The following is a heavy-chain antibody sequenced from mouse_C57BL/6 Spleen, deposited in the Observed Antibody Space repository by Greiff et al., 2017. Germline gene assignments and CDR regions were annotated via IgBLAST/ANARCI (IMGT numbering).Heavy chain of an antibody. CDR1: GYTFTDSY. Sequence: QVQLQQSGAELVRPGASVKLSCKASGYTFTDSYINWVKQRPGQGLEWIARIYPGSGNTYYNEKFKGKATLTAEKSSSTAYMQLSSLTSEDSAVYFCARSGNYAWFAYWGQGTLVTVSA. D-gene: IGHD2-1*01. J-gene: IGHJ3*01. CDR3: ARSGNYAWFAY. CDR2: IYPGSGNT. V-gene: IGHV1-76*01.